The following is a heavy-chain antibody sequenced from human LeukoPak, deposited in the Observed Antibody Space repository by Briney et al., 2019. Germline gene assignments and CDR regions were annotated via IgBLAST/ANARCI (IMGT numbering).Heavy chain of an antibody. V-gene: IGHV1-18*01. Sequence: ASVKVSCKASGYTFTSYGISWVRQAPGQGLEWMGWISAYNGNTNYAQKFQGRVTMTRDTSISTAYMELSRLRSDDTAVYYCARLAVAEGDDYWGQGTLVTVSS. CDR3: ARLAVAEGDDY. CDR2: ISAYNGNT. CDR1: GYTFTSYG. D-gene: IGHD6-19*01. J-gene: IGHJ4*02.